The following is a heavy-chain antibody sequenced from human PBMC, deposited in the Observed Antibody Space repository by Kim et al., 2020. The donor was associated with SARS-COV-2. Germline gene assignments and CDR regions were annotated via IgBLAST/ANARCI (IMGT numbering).Heavy chain of an antibody. CDR3: ARHGGGDYDHHQSSYWYFDL. D-gene: IGHD4-17*01. CDR1: GGSISSSSYY. CDR2: IYYSGST. J-gene: IGHJ2*01. Sequence: SETLSLTCTVSGGSISSSSYYWGWIRQPPGKGLEWIGSIYYSGSTYYNPSLKSRVTISVDTSKNQFSLKLSSVTAADTAVYYCARHGGGDYDHHQSSYWYFDLWGRGTLVTVSS. V-gene: IGHV4-39*01.